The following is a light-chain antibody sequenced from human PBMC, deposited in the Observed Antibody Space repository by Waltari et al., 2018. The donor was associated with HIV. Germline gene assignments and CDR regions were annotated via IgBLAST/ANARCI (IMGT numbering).Light chain of an antibody. J-gene: IGLJ2*01. V-gene: IGLV2-18*02. Sequence: QSALTQPPSVSGSLGQSVTIPCTGTRSAVGNYNEVSWYQQSPGTAPKLMIYDVSNRPSGVPDRFSGSKSGNTASLTISGLQAEDEADYYCSSFTTSITVVFGGGTKLTVL. CDR1: RSAVGNYNE. CDR2: DVS. CDR3: SSFTTSITVV.